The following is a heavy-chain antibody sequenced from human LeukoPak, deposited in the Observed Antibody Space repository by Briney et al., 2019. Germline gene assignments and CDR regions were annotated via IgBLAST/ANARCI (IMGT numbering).Heavy chain of an antibody. D-gene: IGHD1-26*01. V-gene: IGHV1-58*02. CDR3: AAGGGIVGATTAFDI. CDR2: TVVGSGNT. CDR1: GFTFTSSA. Sequence: GASVKVSCKASGFTFTSSAMQWVRQARGQRLEWIGWTVVGSGNTNYAQKFQERVTITRDMSTSTAYMELSSLRSEDTAVYYCAAGGGIVGATTAFDIWGQGSMVAVSS. J-gene: IGHJ3*02.